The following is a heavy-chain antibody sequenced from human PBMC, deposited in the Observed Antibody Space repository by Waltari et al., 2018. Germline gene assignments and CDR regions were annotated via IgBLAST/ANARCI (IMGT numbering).Heavy chain of an antibody. Sequence: QVQLVQSGAEVRMPGSSVKVSCKASGGTFNTYAVTWLRPAPGQGLEWMGGISPSVDTTIKAQKCQGRVTFTADESTTTAYMELSSLRSDDTAVYYCAKNGEIKLGATNFRDVFDIWGQGTLVNVPS. CDR2: ISPSVDTT. V-gene: IGHV1-69*01. CDR3: AKNGEIKLGATNFRDVFDI. CDR1: GGTFNTYA. J-gene: IGHJ3*02. D-gene: IGHD1-26*01.